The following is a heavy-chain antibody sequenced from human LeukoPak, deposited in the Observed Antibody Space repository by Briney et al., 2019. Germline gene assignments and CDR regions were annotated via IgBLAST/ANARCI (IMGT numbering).Heavy chain of an antibody. CDR2: ISGNSGST. CDR1: GFAFSSYA. CDR3: AKILGYCSGGSCPYAFDI. J-gene: IGHJ3*02. V-gene: IGHV3-23*01. Sequence: PGGSLRLSCAASGFAFSSYAMSWVRQAPGQGLEWVSTISGNSGSTYYADSVKGRFTISRDNSKNTLYLQMNSLRAEDTAIYYCAKILGYCSGGSCPYAFDIWGQGTMVTVSS. D-gene: IGHD2-15*01.